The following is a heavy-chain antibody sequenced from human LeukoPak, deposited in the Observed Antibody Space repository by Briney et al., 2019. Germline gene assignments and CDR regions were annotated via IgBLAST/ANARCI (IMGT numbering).Heavy chain of an antibody. CDR2: IIPILGIA. J-gene: IGHJ5*02. CDR1: GGTFSSYT. Sequence: SVKVSCKASGGTFSSYTISWVRQAPGQGLEWMGRIIPILGIANYAQKFQGRVTITADKSTSTAYMELSRLRSEDTAVYYCARDRRFDFWSGYSMRVSPPALGGQYNWFDPWGRGTLVTVSS. D-gene: IGHD3-3*01. CDR3: ARDRRFDFWSGYSMRVSPPALGGQYNWFDP. V-gene: IGHV1-69*04.